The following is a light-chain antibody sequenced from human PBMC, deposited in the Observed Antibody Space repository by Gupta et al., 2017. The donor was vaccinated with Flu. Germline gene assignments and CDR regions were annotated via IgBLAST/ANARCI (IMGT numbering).Light chain of an antibody. CDR3: QQYDTSPQT. Sequence: EIVLTQSQGTLPLSPGERATLSCRTSQSVSSSYLAWYQQKPGQAPRLLIYCASSRATGIPDRFSGSGSGTDFTLTISRLEPEDLAVYYCQQYDTSPQTFGQGTKVEIK. CDR1: QSVSSSY. CDR2: CAS. J-gene: IGKJ1*01. V-gene: IGKV3-20*01.